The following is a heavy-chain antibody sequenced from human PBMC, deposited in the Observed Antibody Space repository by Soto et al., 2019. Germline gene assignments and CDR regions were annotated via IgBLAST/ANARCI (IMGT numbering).Heavy chain of an antibody. CDR3: AKGPFYGDYKYSVDY. J-gene: IGHJ4*02. Sequence: EVQLVESGGGLVQPGRSLRLSCAASGFTFDDYDMHWVRQAPGKGLEWVSGISWNSGSIGYADSVKGRFTISRDNAKNSLYLQMNSLSAEDTALYYCAKGPFYGDYKYSVDYGGQGTLVTVSS. D-gene: IGHD4-17*01. V-gene: IGHV3-9*01. CDR1: GFTFDDYD. CDR2: ISWNSGSI.